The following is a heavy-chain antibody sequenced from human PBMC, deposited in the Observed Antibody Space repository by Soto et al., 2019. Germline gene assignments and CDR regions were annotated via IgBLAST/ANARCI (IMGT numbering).Heavy chain of an antibody. J-gene: IGHJ5*02. CDR1: GFLFTSYA. CDR2: ISPSGGRT. CDR3: ANRGYSGSDPHYT. V-gene: IGHV3-23*01. D-gene: IGHD5-12*01. Sequence: PGGSLRLSCAASGFLFTSYAMTWARQTPSKGLEWGAQISPSGGRTYYADSVKGRFTLSRDNSKNMVYLQMDSLRAEDTAVYYCANRGYSGSDPHYTWGQGTQVTVSS.